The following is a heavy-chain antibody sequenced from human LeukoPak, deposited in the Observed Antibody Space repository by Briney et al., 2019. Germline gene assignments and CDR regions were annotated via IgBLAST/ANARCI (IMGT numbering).Heavy chain of an antibody. J-gene: IGHJ3*02. Sequence: PSETLSLTCTVSGGSVSSRPHFWAWIRPPPEKGLEWIGTIYYTGSANYNPSLKSRVTMSVDTSKDHFSLKLSSVTATDTAVYFCVRLLGGYFAGNTFDIWGQGTVVSVSS. V-gene: IGHV4-39*02. D-gene: IGHD3-9*01. CDR3: VRLLGGYFAGNTFDI. CDR2: IYYTGSA. CDR1: GGSVSSRPHF.